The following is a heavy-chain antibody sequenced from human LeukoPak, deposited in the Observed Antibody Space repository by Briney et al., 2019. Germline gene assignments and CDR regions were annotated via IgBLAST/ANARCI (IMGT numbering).Heavy chain of an antibody. J-gene: IGHJ5*02. V-gene: IGHV3-53*01. CDR1: GLSVGSNY. D-gene: IGHD2-15*01. CDR2: IYSDGTT. CDR3: AGAISRMIT. Sequence: GGSLKLSCVASGLSVGSNYMSWVRQAPGKGLEWVSIIYSDGTTYYADPVKGRYTTSSDISKNTLHLQMNSLRAEDTAVYYCAGAISRMITWGQGTLVVVS.